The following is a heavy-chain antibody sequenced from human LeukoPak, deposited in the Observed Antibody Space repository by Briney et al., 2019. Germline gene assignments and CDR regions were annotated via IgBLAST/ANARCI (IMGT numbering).Heavy chain of an antibody. CDR2: ISYDGSNK. CDR3: ARSTLIAAEEFDY. D-gene: IGHD6-13*01. V-gene: IGHV3-30-3*01. Sequence: GRSLRLSCAASGFTFSGYAMHWVRQAPGKGLEWVAVISYDGSNKYYADSVKGRFTISRDNSKNTLYLQMNSLRAEDTAVYYCARSTLIAAEEFDYWGQGTLVTVSS. CDR1: GFTFSGYA. J-gene: IGHJ4*02.